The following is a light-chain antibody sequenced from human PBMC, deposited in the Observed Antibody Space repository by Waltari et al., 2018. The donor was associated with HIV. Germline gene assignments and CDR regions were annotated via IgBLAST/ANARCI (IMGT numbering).Light chain of an antibody. V-gene: IGKV3-20*01. J-gene: IGKJ3*01. CDR3: QQYGSSPR. CDR2: GAS. Sequence: EMALTQSPGTLSLSPGERATLSCRASQSVSSSYLAWYQQKPGQAPRLLIYGASSRATGIPDRFRGSGSGTDFTLTISRLEPEDFAVYYCQQYGSSPRFGPGTKVDIK. CDR1: QSVSSSY.